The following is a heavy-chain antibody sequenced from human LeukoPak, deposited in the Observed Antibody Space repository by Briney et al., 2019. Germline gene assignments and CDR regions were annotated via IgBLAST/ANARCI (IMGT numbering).Heavy chain of an antibody. Sequence: PSETLSLTCTVSGGSISSYYWSWIRQPAGKGLEWIGRIYTSGSTNYNPSLKSRGTISVDKSKNQFSLKLSSVTAADTAVYYCARQYSSSWYLDYWGQGTLVTVSS. CDR1: GGSISSYY. CDR2: IYTSGST. D-gene: IGHD6-13*01. J-gene: IGHJ4*02. V-gene: IGHV4-4*07. CDR3: ARQYSSSWYLDY.